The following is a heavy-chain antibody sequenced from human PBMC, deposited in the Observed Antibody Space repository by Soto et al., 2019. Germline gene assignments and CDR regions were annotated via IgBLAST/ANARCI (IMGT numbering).Heavy chain of an antibody. V-gene: IGHV5-51*01. D-gene: IGHD5-18*01. CDR3: ARRSDTAMVTDYYGMEV. CDR1: GYSFTSYW. CDR2: IYPGDSDT. Sequence: GESLQISCKGSGYSFTSYWIGCVRQMPGKGLEWMGIIYPGDSDTRYSPSFQGQVTISADKSISTAYLQWSSLKASDTAMYYCARRSDTAMVTDYYGMEVWGEGTKVTVS. J-gene: IGHJ6*02.